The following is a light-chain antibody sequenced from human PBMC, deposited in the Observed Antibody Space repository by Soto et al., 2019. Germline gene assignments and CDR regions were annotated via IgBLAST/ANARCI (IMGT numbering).Light chain of an antibody. V-gene: IGKV3-20*01. CDR1: QSVSSSY. Sequence: EIVLTQSPGTVSLSPGERATLSCRASQSVSSSYLAWYQQKPGQTPRLLIYGACNRATGIPDRFSGSGSGTDFTLTISRLEPEDFAVYYYQQYCNSPLFSFGPGTKVDIK. J-gene: IGKJ3*01. CDR2: GAC. CDR3: QQYCNSPLFS.